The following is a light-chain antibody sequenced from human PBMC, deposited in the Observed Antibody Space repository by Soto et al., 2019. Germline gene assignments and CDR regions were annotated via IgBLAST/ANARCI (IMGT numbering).Light chain of an antibody. CDR2: AAS. CDR3: QQSYSTPPYT. V-gene: IGKV1-39*01. Sequence: DIQMTQSPSSLSASVGDRVTITCRASQSISSYLNWYQQKPGKAPKLLLYAASSLQSGVPSRFSGSESRTDFTLTISSLQPEDFATYHCQQSYSTPPYTFGQGTKLEIK. CDR1: QSISSY. J-gene: IGKJ2*01.